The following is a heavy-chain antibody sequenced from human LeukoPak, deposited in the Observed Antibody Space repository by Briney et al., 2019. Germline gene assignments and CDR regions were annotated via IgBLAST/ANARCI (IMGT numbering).Heavy chain of an antibody. CDR3: ARQKYNDSSSYYPPYYFDY. J-gene: IGHJ4*02. CDR1: GYSFTNYW. CDR2: IYPGDSDS. Sequence: GESLKISCKGSGYSFTNYWIGWVRQMPGKGLEWMGIIYPGDSDSGYSPSFQGQVTISADKSISTAYLQWSSLKASDTAMYYCARQKYNDSSSYYPPYYFDYWGQGTLVTVSS. D-gene: IGHD3-22*01. V-gene: IGHV5-51*01.